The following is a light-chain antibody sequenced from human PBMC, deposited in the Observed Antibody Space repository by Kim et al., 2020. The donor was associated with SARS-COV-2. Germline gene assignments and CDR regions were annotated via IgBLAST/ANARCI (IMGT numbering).Light chain of an antibody. CDR3: QVWDSSTAWV. CDR1: KLGDKY. J-gene: IGLJ2*01. CDR2: QDS. V-gene: IGLV3-1*01. Sequence: SYELTQPPSVSVSPGQTASITCSGDKLGDKYACWYQQKPGQSPVLVIYQDSKRPSGIPERFSGSNSGNTATLTISETQAMDEADYYCQVWDSSTAWVFGG.